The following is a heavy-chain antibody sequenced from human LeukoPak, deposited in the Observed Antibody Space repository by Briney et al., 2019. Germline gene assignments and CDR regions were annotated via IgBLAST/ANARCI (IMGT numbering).Heavy chain of an antibody. D-gene: IGHD3-22*01. V-gene: IGHV3-23*01. Sequence: GGSLRLSCAASGFTFSSYAMSWVRQAPGKGLEWVSAISGSGGATYYADSVKGRFTISRDNSKNTLYLQMNSRRAEDTAVFYCAKEGGRYYDSSGNYWGQGALVTVSS. CDR3: AKEGGRYYDSSGNY. CDR2: ISGSGGAT. J-gene: IGHJ4*02. CDR1: GFTFSSYA.